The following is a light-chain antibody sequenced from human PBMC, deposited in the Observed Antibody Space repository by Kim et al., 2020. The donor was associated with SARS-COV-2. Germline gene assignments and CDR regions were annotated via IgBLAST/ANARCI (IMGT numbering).Light chain of an antibody. Sequence: DIQMTQSPSTLSASVGDRVTITCRASQSISNWLAWYQQKPGKAPRLLIYKSSSPENGVPSRFSGSGSGTEFTLTISSLQPDDCATYYCQQYNSYSWAFGQGTKVDIK. CDR3: QQYNSYSWA. J-gene: IGKJ1*01. CDR2: KSS. CDR1: QSISNW. V-gene: IGKV1-5*03.